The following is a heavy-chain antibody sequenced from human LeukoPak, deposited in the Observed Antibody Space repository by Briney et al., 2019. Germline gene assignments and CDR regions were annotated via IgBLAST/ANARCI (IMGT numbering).Heavy chain of an antibody. CDR2: IYTSGST. V-gene: IGHV4-4*07. CDR1: GGSISSYY. CDR3: ARSYYYDSSGYYHP. J-gene: IGHJ5*02. D-gene: IGHD3-22*01. Sequence: PSETLSLTCTVSGGSISSYYWSWIRQPAGKGLEWIGRIYTSGSTNYNPSLKSRVTMSVDTSKNQFSLKLSSVTAADTAVYYCARSYYYDSSGYYHPWGQGTLVTVSS.